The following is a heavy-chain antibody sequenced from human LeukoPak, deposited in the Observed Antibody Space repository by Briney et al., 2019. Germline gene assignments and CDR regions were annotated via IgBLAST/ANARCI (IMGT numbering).Heavy chain of an antibody. CDR2: IWYDGSNK. D-gene: IGHD3-3*02. J-gene: IGHJ6*02. CDR1: GFTFSSYG. V-gene: IGHV3-33*08. CDR3: ARSLLISYCYYGMDV. Sequence: GGSLRLSCAASGFTFSSYGMHWVRQAPGKGLEWVAVIWYDGSNKYYADSVKGRFTISRDNSKNTLYLQMNSLRAEDTAVYYCARSLLISYCYYGMDVWGQGTTVTVSS.